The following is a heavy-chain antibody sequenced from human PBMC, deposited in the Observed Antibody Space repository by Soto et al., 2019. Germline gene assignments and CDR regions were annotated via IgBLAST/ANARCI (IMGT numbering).Heavy chain of an antibody. CDR3: ARSIRLAGDY. CDR1: GYTFTSYA. CDR2: INACNGNT. V-gene: IGHV1-3*01. Sequence: QVQLVQSGAEVKKPGASVKVSCKASGYTFTSYAMNWVRQAPGQRLEWMGWINACNGNTKYSQKFQGRVTITRDTSASTAYMELSSLRSEDTAVYDFARSIRLAGDYGGQGTLVTVSS. J-gene: IGHJ4*02.